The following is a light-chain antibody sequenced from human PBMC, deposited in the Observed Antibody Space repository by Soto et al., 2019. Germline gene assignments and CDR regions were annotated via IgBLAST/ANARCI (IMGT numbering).Light chain of an antibody. CDR3: QSYDTRLYYV. CDR2: GNR. J-gene: IGLJ1*01. CDR1: SSNIGTGYE. V-gene: IGLV1-40*01. Sequence: QSVLTQPPSVSGAPGQSVTISCTGSSSNIGTGYEVQWYQQLPGTVPRLLIFGNRNRTSGVPDRFSGSKSGASALLAITGLQADDEADYYCQSYDTRLYYVFGSGTKVTVL.